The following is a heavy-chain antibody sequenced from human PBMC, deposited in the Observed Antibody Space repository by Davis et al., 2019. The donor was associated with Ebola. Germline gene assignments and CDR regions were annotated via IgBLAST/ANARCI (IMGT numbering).Heavy chain of an antibody. CDR1: GGSFSGYY. J-gene: IGHJ6*02. Sequence: SETLSLTCAVYGGSFSGYYWSWIRQPPGKGLEWIGEINHSGSTNYNPSLKSRVTISVDTSKNQFSLKLSSVTAADTAMYYCARDGWSYYGMDVWGQGTTVTVSS. CDR3: ARDGWSYYGMDV. V-gene: IGHV4-34*01. D-gene: IGHD3-10*01. CDR2: INHSGST.